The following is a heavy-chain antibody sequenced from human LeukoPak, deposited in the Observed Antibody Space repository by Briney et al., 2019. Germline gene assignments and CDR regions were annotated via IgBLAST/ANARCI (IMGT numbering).Heavy chain of an antibody. CDR2: ISSSRSYI. D-gene: IGHD6-19*01. J-gene: IGHJ5*02. Sequence: PGGSLRLSCAASGFTFSSYSMNWVRQAPGKGLEWVSSISSSRSYIYYADSVKGRFTVSRDNAKNSLYLQMNSLRAEDTAVYYCARGHSSGWYGWFDPWGQGTLVTVSS. CDR1: GFTFSSYS. V-gene: IGHV3-21*01. CDR3: ARGHSSGWYGWFDP.